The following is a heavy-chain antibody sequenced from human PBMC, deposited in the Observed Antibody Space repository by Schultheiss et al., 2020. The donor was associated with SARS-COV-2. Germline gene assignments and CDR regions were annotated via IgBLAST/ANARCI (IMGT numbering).Heavy chain of an antibody. J-gene: IGHJ6*02. CDR3: ARRVPSTYGMDV. D-gene: IGHD1-26*01. Sequence: SETLSLTCAVSEGSLSGYVWSWIRQPPGKGLEWIGNIYYTGNTNYNPSLKSRVTISVDRSKNQFSLKLTSVTAADTAVYYCARRVPSTYGMDVWGQGTTVTVSS. CDR1: EGSLSGYV. V-gene: IGHV4-59*01. CDR2: IYYTGNT.